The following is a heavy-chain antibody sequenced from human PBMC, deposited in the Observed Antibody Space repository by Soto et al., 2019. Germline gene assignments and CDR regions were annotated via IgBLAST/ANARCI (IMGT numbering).Heavy chain of an antibody. D-gene: IGHD2-2*01. V-gene: IGHV1-69*13. CDR1: GGTFSSYA. Sequence: GASVKVSCKASGGTFSSYAISWVRQAPGQGLEWMGGIIPIFGTANYAQKFQGRVTITADESTSTAYMELSSLRSEDTAVYYCARAGGYCSSTSCYYYYYYGMDVWGQGTTVTV. CDR2: IIPIFGTA. CDR3: ARAGGYCSSTSCYYYYYYGMDV. J-gene: IGHJ6*02.